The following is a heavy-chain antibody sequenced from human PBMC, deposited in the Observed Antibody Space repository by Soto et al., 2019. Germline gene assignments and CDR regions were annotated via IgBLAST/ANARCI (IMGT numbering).Heavy chain of an antibody. CDR2: ISTAGDT. Sequence: PGGSLRLSCEASGFTFTGFDMHWVRQPTGKGLEWCSTISTAGDTYYAASVKGRFTISKVTAKNSLSLQMNSPRARDTAVYFCVRGQDSGAHCFDSWGQGTQVTVSS. D-gene: IGHD5-12*01. CDR1: GFTFTGFD. V-gene: IGHV3-13*01. J-gene: IGHJ4*02. CDR3: VRGQDSGAHCFDS.